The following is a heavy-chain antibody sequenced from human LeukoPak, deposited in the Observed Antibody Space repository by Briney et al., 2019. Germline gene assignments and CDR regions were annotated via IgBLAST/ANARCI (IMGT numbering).Heavy chain of an antibody. Sequence: SEILTFTCAVYGGSFSGYYWSWSRQPPGKGLEWMGEINHSASTYYNPSLKSRVTISVDTSKNQFSLKLSSVTAADTAVYYCARPGGYYSYIDYWGQGKLVTVSS. J-gene: IGHJ4*02. V-gene: IGHV4-34*01. CDR1: GGSFSGYY. CDR3: ARPGGYYSYIDY. D-gene: IGHD3-22*01. CDR2: INHSAST.